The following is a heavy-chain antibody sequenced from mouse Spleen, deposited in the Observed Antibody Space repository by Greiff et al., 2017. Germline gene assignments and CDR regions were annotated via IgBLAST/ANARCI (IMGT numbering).Heavy chain of an antibody. CDR3: ARDYGSSPHWYFDV. D-gene: IGHD1-1*01. V-gene: IGHV1-81*01. CDR1: GYTFTSYG. CDR2: IYPRSGNT. Sequence: LQESGAELARPGASVKLSCKASGYTFTSYGISWVKQRTGQGLEWIGEIYPRSGNTYYNEKFKGKATLTADKSSSTAYMELRSLTSEDSAVYFCARDYGSSPHWYFDVWGAGTTVTVSS. J-gene: IGHJ1*01.